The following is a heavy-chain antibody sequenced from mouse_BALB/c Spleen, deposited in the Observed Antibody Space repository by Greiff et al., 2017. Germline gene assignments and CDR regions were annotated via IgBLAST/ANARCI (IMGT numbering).Heavy chain of an antibody. Sequence: VQLQQSGPELVKPGASVKISCKASGYAFSSSWMNWVKQRPGQGLEWIGRIYPGDGDTNYNGKFKGKATLTADKSSSTAYMQLSSLTSVDSAVYFCARYWDGGFDYWGQGTTLTVSS. CDR1: GYAFSSSW. J-gene: IGHJ2*01. CDR3: ARYWDGGFDY. V-gene: IGHV1-82*01. D-gene: IGHD4-1*01. CDR2: IYPGDGDT.